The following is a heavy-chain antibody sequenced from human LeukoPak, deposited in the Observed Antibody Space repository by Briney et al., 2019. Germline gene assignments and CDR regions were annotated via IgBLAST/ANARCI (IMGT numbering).Heavy chain of an antibody. D-gene: IGHD3-10*01. CDR2: IYSGGST. J-gene: IGHJ4*02. Sequence: PGGSLRLSCAASGFTFSDYYMSWIRQAPGKGLEWVSVIYSGGSTYYADSVKGRFTISRDNSKNTLYLQMNSLRAEDTAVYYCAREITIWGQGTLVTVSS. CDR1: GFTFSDYY. CDR3: AREITI. V-gene: IGHV3-66*01.